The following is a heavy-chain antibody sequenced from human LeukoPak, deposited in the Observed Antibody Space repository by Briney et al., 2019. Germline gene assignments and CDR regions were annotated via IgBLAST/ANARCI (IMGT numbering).Heavy chain of an antibody. CDR1: GYTLTVYY. CDR3: AREYYDSSGYYSYYFDS. CDR2: ISPNSGGT. J-gene: IGHJ4*02. V-gene: IGHV1-2*02. D-gene: IGHD3-22*01. Sequence: EASVKVSCKASGYTLTVYYMHWVRQAPGQGLEWMGWISPNSGGTNYAQNFQGRVTMTRDTSISTAYMELSRLRSDDTAVYYCAREYYDSSGYYSYYFDSWGQGTLVTVSS.